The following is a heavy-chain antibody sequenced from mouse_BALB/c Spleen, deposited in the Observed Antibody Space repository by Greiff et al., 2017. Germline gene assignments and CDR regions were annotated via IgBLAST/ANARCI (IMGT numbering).Heavy chain of an antibody. CDR1: GYTFTSYW. J-gene: IGHJ2*01. D-gene: IGHD1-1*01. CDR2: IYPGNSDT. V-gene: IGHV1-5*01. Sequence: EVKLQESGTVLARPGASVKMSCKASGYTFTSYWMHWVKQRPGQGLEWIGAIYPGNSDTSYNQKFKGKAKLTAVTSTSTAYMELSSLTNEDSAVYYCTRKAYATTVVAGDYFDDWGQGTTLTVSS. CDR3: TRKAYATTVVAGDYFDD.